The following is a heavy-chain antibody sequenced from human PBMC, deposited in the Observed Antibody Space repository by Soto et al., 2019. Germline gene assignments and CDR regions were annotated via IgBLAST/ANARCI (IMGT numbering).Heavy chain of an antibody. V-gene: IGHV4-30-2*01. Sequence: QLQLQESGSGLVKPSQTLSLTCAVSGGSISSGGYSWSWIRQPPGKGLEWIGYIYHSGSTYYNPSLKNRGTKSVDRSKNQFSPKLSSVTAADTAVDYCARGQVVAAQHWGQGTLVTVSS. D-gene: IGHD2-15*01. CDR2: IYHSGST. CDR3: ARGQVVAAQH. CDR1: GGSISSGGYS. J-gene: IGHJ4*02.